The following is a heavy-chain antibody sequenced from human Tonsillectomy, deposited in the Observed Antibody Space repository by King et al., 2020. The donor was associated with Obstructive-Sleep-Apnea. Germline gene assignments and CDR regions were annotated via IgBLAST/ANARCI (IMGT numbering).Heavy chain of an antibody. CDR2: FYYNGGA. Sequence: LPLQESGPGLVKPSETLSLTCNVSGGSISSSAFAWGWIRQTPGRGLQWIASFYYNGGAHYNPSLKTRVSMPADTSKNQFSLDLTSLTAADTGGYFCAGEFAANYFDCWGQGILVTVSS. J-gene: IGHJ4*02. CDR1: GGSISSSAFA. V-gene: IGHV4-39*07. CDR3: AGEFAANYFDC. D-gene: IGHD6-25*01.